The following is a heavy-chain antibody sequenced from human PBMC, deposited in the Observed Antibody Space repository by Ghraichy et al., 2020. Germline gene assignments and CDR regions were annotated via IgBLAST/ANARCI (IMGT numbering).Heavy chain of an antibody. CDR1: GDSVSSTSAA. CDR3: TRGVTGYYGSAAFGD. J-gene: IGHJ4*02. D-gene: IGHD3-10*01. Sequence: SQTLSLTCAISGDSVSSTSAAWNWIRQSPSRGLEWLGRTYYRSKWYNDYAVSVKSRITINPDTSKNQFSLQLKSVTPEDTAVYYCTRGVTGYYGSAAFGDWGQGTLVTVSS. V-gene: IGHV6-1*01. CDR2: TYYRSKWYN.